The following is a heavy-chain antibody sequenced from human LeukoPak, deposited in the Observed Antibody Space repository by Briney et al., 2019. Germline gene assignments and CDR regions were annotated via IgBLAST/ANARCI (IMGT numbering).Heavy chain of an antibody. J-gene: IGHJ2*01. CDR3: ARGFSTSWYGSWYFDL. V-gene: IGHV4-59*01. D-gene: IGHD6-13*01. Sequence: SETLSLTCTVSGASISSYYWSWIRQPPGKGLEWIGYIYYSGSTNYNPSLGSRVTISGDTSKSQVSLKLNSVTAADTAVYYCARGFSTSWYGSWYFDLWGRGTLVTVSS. CDR2: IYYSGST. CDR1: GASISSYY.